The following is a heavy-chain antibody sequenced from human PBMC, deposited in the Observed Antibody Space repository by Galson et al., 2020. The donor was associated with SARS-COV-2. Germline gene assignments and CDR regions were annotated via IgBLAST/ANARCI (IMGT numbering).Heavy chain of an antibody. CDR3: ARLPDSSGWYGLDV. Sequence: SETLSLTCTVSGDSLSPYYWSWLRQPPGKALEWIGYIYYSGFAHYNPPLKSRVTMSVDTSKNQFSLKVSPVTAADTAVYYCARLPDSSGWYGLDVWGQGTTVAVSS. J-gene: IGHJ6*02. V-gene: IGHV4-59*08. CDR1: GDSLSPYY. CDR2: IYYSGFA. D-gene: IGHD6-19*01.